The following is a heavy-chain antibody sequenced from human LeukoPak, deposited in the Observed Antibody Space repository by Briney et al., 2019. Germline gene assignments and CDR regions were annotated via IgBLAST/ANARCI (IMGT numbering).Heavy chain of an antibody. CDR1: GYTFTSYG. CDR2: ISAYNGNT. D-gene: IGHD5-12*01. V-gene: IGHV1-18*01. J-gene: IGHJ6*03. CDR3: ARDQNGYDWGYYYYYMDV. Sequence: GASVKVSCKASGYTFTSYGISWVRQAPGQGLEWMGWISAYNGNTNYAQKLQGRVTMTTDTSTSTAYMELSRLRSDDTAVYYCARDQNGYDWGYYYYYMDVWGKGTTVTVSS.